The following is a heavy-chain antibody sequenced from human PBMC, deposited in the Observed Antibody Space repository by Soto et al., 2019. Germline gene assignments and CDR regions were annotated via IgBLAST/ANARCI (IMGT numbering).Heavy chain of an antibody. J-gene: IGHJ6*03. V-gene: IGHV1-3*01. D-gene: IGHD6-13*01. CDR1: GYTFTSYA. CDR3: ARGDRIAAAGTAYYYSMDV. Sequence: ASVKVSCKASGYTFTSYAMHWVRQAPGQRLEWMGWINAGNGNTKYSQKFQGRVTITRDTSASTAYMELSSLRSEDTAVYYCARGDRIAAAGTAYYYSMDVWGKGTTVTVSS. CDR2: INAGNGNT.